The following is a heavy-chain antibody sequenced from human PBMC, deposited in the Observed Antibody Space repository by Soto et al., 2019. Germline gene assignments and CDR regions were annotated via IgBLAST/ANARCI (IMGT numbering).Heavy chain of an antibody. V-gene: IGHV1-69*15. J-gene: IGHJ4*02. Sequence: QVQLVQSGAEVKKPGSSVKVSCKASGGTFRSYAISWVRQAPGQGLEWMGRIIPSLGTANYAQKFPGRVTITADESTSTAYMELSSLRSEDTAVYYCARGGERFLEWLFFDYWGQGTLVTVSS. CDR1: GGTFRSYA. CDR2: IIPSLGTA. CDR3: ARGGERFLEWLFFDY. D-gene: IGHD3-3*01.